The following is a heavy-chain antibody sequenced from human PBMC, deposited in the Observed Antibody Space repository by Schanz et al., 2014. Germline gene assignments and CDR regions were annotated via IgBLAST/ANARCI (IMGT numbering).Heavy chain of an antibody. CDR1: GFIFSSYN. CDR3: ARDGIAATTDFEY. D-gene: IGHD1-1*01. J-gene: IGHJ4*02. CDR2: LSSDSRHV. V-gene: IGHV3-21*06. Sequence: EVQLVESGGGLVKPGGSLRLSCVASGFIFSSYNMNWVRQSPGKGLEWVSFLSSDSRHVYYVESAKGRFTISRDNAKNPLYLQMDSLRGDDTAVYYCARDGIAATTDFEYWGQGVLVTVSS.